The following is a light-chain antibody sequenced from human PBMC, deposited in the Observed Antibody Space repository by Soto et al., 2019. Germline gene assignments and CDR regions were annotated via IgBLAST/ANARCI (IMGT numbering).Light chain of an antibody. J-gene: IGKJ1*01. CDR3: QQSYTGWT. CDR2: TTS. CDR1: QSISIS. V-gene: IGKV1-39*01. Sequence: DIPMTQSPSSLSASVGDRVTITCRASQSISISLNWYQQKPGKAPELLIYTTSSLRSGVPSRFSGSGSGTAFTLTISSLQPEDFATYYCQQSYTGWTFGQGTKVEIK.